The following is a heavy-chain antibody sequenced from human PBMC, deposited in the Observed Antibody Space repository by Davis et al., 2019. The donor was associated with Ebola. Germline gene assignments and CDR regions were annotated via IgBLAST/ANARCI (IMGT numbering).Heavy chain of an antibody. J-gene: IGHJ4*02. CDR3: AKYIGRALDY. Sequence: GGSLRLSCAASGFIFSSYWMSWVRQAPGKGLEWVANIKQDGSEKQYVDSVKGRFTISRDNAKNLLYLQVSSLRAEDTAVYYCAKYIGRALDYWGQGTLVTVSS. CDR2: IKQDGSEK. CDR1: GFIFSSYW. D-gene: IGHD5-12*01. V-gene: IGHV3-7*01.